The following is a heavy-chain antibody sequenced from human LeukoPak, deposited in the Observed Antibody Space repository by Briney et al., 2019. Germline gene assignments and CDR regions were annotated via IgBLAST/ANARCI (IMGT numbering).Heavy chain of an antibody. CDR2: ISWDGGST. Sequence: GGSLRLSCAASGFTFDDYAMHWVRQAPGKGLEWVSLISWDGGSTYYADSVKGRFTISRDNSKNSLYLQMNSLRAEDTALYYCAKDTYQRYSSGWYGEGWNGYFDYWGQGTLVTVSS. CDR3: AKDTYQRYSSGWYGEGWNGYFDY. J-gene: IGHJ4*02. CDR1: GFTFDDYA. V-gene: IGHV3-43D*03. D-gene: IGHD6-19*01.